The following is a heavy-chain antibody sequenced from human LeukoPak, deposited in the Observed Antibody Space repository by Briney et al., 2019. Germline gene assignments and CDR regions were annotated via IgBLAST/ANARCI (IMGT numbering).Heavy chain of an antibody. CDR2: IGVSDGNT. Sequence: GGSLRLSCAASRFTFNTYAMSWIRQAPGKGLEWVSTIGVSDGNTYYADSVKGRLTISRDNSKNTLYLQMNSLRAEDTAVYYCARDQARQQLVPEDYYYYYGMDVWGQGTTVTVSS. J-gene: IGHJ6*02. CDR1: RFTFNTYA. CDR3: ARDQARQQLVPEDYYYYYGMDV. D-gene: IGHD6-13*01. V-gene: IGHV3-23*01.